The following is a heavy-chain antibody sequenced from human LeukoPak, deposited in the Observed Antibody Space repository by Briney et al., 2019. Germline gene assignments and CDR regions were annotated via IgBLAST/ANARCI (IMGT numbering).Heavy chain of an antibody. V-gene: IGHV3-15*01. D-gene: IGHD4-11*01. CDR1: GVAFSNGW. CDR3: TTVYSIPPLY. CDR2: IKSKTDGGTT. J-gene: IGHJ4*02. Sequence: GGPVRHSCAASGVAFSNGWMSWVRQAPGKGLKWVGRIKSKTDGGTTDYAAPVKGRFTISRDDSKSTLYLQMNSLKTEDTAVYYCTTVYSIPPLYWGQGTLVTVSS.